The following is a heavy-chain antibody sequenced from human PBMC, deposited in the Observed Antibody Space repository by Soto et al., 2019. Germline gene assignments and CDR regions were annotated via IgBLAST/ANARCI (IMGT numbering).Heavy chain of an antibody. CDR2: IYYSGST. J-gene: IGHJ6*02. Sequence: QLQLQESGPGLVKPSETLSLTCTVSGGSISSSSYYWGWIRQPPGKGLEWIGSIYYSGSTYYNPSLKSRVTISVDTSKNQFSLKLSSVTAADTAVYYCARVPGIAAAGYYYYGMDVWGQGTTVTVSS. CDR3: ARVPGIAAAGYYYYGMDV. CDR1: GGSISSSSYY. D-gene: IGHD6-13*01. V-gene: IGHV4-39*01.